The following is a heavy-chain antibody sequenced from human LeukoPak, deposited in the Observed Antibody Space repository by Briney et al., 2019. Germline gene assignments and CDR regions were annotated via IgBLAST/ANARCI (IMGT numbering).Heavy chain of an antibody. CDR1: GYTLTELS. Sequence: ASVKVSCKVSGYTLTELSMHWVRQAPGKGLEWMGGFDPEDGETIYAQKFQGRVTMTEDTSTDTAYMELSSLRSEDTAVYYCATLGSGSYLVSRWFDPWGQGTLVTVSS. V-gene: IGHV1-24*01. J-gene: IGHJ5*02. CDR2: FDPEDGET. D-gene: IGHD3-10*01. CDR3: ATLGSGSYLVSRWFDP.